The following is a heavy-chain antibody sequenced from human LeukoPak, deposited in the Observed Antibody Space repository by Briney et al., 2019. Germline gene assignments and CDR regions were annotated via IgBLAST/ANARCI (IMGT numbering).Heavy chain of an antibody. J-gene: IGHJ3*02. CDR1: GFTFDDYA. CDR2: ISWNSGST. Sequence: TGGSLRLSCAASGFTFDDYAMHWVRQAPGKGLEWVSGISWNSGSTGYADSVKGRFTISRDNAKNSLYLQMNSLRAEDTALYYCAKDIEQWLVYGKDAFDIWGQGTMVTVSS. CDR3: AKDIEQWLVYGKDAFDI. V-gene: IGHV3-9*01. D-gene: IGHD6-19*01.